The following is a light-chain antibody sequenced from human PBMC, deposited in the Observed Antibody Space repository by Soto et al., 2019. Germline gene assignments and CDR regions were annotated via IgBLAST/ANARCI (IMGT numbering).Light chain of an antibody. CDR2: KAA. V-gene: IGKV1-5*03. CDR1: QSISNW. CDR3: QQYDSYSWT. Sequence: DIQMTQSPSTLSASVGDRVTITCRASQSISNWLAWYQQKPGKAPRLLIYKAASLQSGVPSRFSGSGSGTEFTLTISSLQPDDFATYYCQQYDSYSWTVGRGTKVEI. J-gene: IGKJ1*01.